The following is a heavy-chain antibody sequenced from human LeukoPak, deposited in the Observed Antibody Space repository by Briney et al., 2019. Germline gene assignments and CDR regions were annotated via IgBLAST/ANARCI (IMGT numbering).Heavy chain of an antibody. CDR3: ARGPAFDP. J-gene: IGHJ5*02. CDR1: GGSINNYY. V-gene: IGHV4-59*08. Sequence: SETLSLTCTVSGGSINNYYWSWIQQPPGKGLEWIGNIYYSGSTNYNPSLKSRVTMSVDTSKNQLSLKLRSVTAADTAVYYCARGPAFDPWGQGTLVTVSS. CDR2: IYYSGST.